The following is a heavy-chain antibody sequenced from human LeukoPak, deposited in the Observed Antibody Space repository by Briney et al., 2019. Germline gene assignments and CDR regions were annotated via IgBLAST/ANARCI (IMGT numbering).Heavy chain of an antibody. CDR1: GFTVSTNY. V-gene: IGHV3-53*01. D-gene: IGHD6-19*01. CDR3: ARSVAGSVWPWSFDL. Sequence: GGSLRLSCAASGFTVSTNYMSWVRQAPVKGLEWVSFLYSGGGTFYADSVKGRFTISRDNSENTLSLQMNSLRAEDTAVYYCARSVAGSVWPWSFDLWGRGTLVTVSS. J-gene: IGHJ2*01. CDR2: LYSGGGT.